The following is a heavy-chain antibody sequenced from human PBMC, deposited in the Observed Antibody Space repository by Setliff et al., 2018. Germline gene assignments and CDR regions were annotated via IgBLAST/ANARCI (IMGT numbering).Heavy chain of an antibody. CDR1: GITFRNAW. Sequence: GGSLRLSCVVSGITFRNAWMSWVRQAPGKGLEWVGRIKSATDGETTDYASPVEGRFIISRDDSQNSLYLQMYSLTTEDTAVYYCTRASSIAVAGSSIWGQGTLVTSPQ. CDR2: IKSATDGETT. D-gene: IGHD6-19*01. V-gene: IGHV3-15*01. CDR3: TRASSIAVAGSSI. J-gene: IGHJ4*02.